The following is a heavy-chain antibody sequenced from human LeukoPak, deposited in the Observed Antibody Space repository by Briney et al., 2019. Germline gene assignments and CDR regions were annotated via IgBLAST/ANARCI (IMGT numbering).Heavy chain of an antibody. CDR2: ISSSSSYI. CDR1: GFTFSSYS. V-gene: IGHV3-21*01. J-gene: IGHJ4*02. D-gene: IGHD4-23*01. CDR3: ARDSAFTVGIFDY. Sequence: GGSLRLSCAASGFTFSSYSMNWVRQAPGKGLEWVSSISSSSSYIYYADSVKGRFTISRDNAKNSLYLQMNSLRAEDTAVYYCARDSAFTVGIFDYWGQGTLVTVSS.